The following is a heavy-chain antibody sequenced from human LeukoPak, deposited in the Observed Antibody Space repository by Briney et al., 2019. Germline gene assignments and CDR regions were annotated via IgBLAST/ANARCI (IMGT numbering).Heavy chain of an antibody. CDR2: IWYDGSNK. V-gene: IGHV3-33*01. Sequence: GGSLRLSCAASGFTFSSYGMHWVRQAPGKGLEWVAVIWYDGSNKYYADPVKGRFTISRDNSKNTLYLQMNSLRAEDTAVYYCAREGRAYYYGSGSPFDYWGQGTLVTVSS. CDR1: GFTFSSYG. J-gene: IGHJ4*02. CDR3: AREGRAYYYGSGSPFDY. D-gene: IGHD3-10*01.